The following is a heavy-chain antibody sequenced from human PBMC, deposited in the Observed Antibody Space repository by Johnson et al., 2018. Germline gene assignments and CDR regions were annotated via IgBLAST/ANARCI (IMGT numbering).Heavy chain of an antibody. D-gene: IGHD2-2*01. CDR1: GYTFTSYY. Sequence: VQLVESGAEVKKPGASVKVSCKASGYTFTSYYMHWVRQAPGQGLEWMGIINPSGGSTSYAQKFQGRVTMTRDTSTSPVYMGRSGLRSEDTAVYYCARDEDMGGVPAARPDWYYMDVWGKGTTVTVSS. CDR3: ARDEDMGGVPAARPDWYYMDV. V-gene: IGHV1-46*01. J-gene: IGHJ6*03. CDR2: INPSGGST.